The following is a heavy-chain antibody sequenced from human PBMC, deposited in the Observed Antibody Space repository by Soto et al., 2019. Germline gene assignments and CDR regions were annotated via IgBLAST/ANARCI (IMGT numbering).Heavy chain of an antibody. CDR2: ISGSGGST. CDR1: GFTFSSYA. Sequence: GGSLRLSCAASGFTFSSYAMSWVRQAPGKGLEWVSAISGSGGSTYYADSVKGRFTISRDNSKNTLYLQMNSLRAEDTAVYYCAKDDPLYHGDFDFTFDYWGQGTLVTVSS. V-gene: IGHV3-23*01. CDR3: AKDDPLYHGDFDFTFDY. D-gene: IGHD4-17*01. J-gene: IGHJ4*02.